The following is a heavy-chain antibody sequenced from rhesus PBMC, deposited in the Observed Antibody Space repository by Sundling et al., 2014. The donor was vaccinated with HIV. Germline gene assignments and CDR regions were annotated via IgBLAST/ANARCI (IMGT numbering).Heavy chain of an antibody. D-gene: IGHD1-26*01. Sequence: EVQLVESGGGLVKPGGSLRLSCVASGFTFSSYVMHWVRQAPGKGLEWVSVISESGGPTYYADSVKGRFTISRDNAKNSLFLQMNSLRAEDTAVYYCTRDPRITGTPPSVXWADGGPRDLLLQPPYPTGPDLRSVPPSRRPSLHGGHLPTRRPTRPVRAVVRRF. CDR1: GFTFSSYV. V-gene: IGHV3-100*01. J-gene: IGHJ5-1*01. CDR3: TRDPRITGTPPSVXWADGGPRDLLLQPPYPTGPDLRSVPPSRRPSLHGGHLPTRRPTRPVRAVVRRF. CDR2: ISESGGPT.